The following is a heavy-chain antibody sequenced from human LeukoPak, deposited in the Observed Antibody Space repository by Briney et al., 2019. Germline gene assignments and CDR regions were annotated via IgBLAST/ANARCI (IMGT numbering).Heavy chain of an antibody. CDR1: GFTFGSYS. V-gene: IGHV3-48*04. Sequence: PGGSLRLSCAASGFTFGSYSMNWVRQAPGKGLEWLAYISSVSNAIYYADSVRGRFTISRDNAKNTLFLQMNSLRSEDTAVYYCATNAMELHYWGQGTLVTVSS. D-gene: IGHD1-7*01. J-gene: IGHJ4*02. CDR3: ATNAMELHY. CDR2: ISSVSNAI.